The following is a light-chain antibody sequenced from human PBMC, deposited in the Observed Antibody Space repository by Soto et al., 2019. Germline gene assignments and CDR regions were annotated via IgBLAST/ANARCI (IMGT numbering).Light chain of an antibody. CDR3: QEYNRYSWT. Sequence: DIQMTQSPSSLSVSVVHRVPITSRASPSISSWVAWYQQKPGKAPKLLIYDASSLESGGPSRFSGSGSGTKFTLTISSLQPDDFASDYCQEYNRYSWTFGQGTKVDI. CDR1: PSISSW. CDR2: DAS. V-gene: IGKV1-5*01. J-gene: IGKJ1*01.